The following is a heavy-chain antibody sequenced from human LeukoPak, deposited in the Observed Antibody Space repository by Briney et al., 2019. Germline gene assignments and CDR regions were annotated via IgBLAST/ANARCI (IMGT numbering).Heavy chain of an antibody. V-gene: IGHV1-2*02. D-gene: IGHD2-15*01. Sequence: GASVKVSCKASGYTFTGYYMHWVRQAPGQGLEWMGWINPNSGGTNYAQKFQGRVTMISDASISTAYMELSSLRSDDTAVYYCASRPDQHLLYYFDYWGQGALVTVSS. CDR2: INPNSGGT. J-gene: IGHJ4*02. CDR3: ASRPDQHLLYYFDY. CDR1: GYTFTGYY.